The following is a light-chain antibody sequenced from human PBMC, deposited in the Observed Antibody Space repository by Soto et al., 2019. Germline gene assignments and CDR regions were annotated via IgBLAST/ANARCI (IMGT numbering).Light chain of an antibody. J-gene: IGKJ1*01. CDR3: QQSYSTTWT. CDR1: QGISTY. Sequence: QMTQSPSSLSASVGDRVTITCRASQGISTYLNWYQQKPGKAPKLLIYAASSLQSGVPSRFSGSESETDFTLTISSLQPEDFANYSCQQSYSTTWTFGQGTKVDI. CDR2: AAS. V-gene: IGKV1-39*01.